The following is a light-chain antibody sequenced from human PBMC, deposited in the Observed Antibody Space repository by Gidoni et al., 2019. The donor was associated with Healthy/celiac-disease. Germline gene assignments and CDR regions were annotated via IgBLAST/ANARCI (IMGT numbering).Light chain of an antibody. Sequence: DIQMTQSPSTLSAPVGDRVTITCRASQSISSWLAWYQQKPGKAPKLLIYKASSLESGVPSRFSGSGSGTEFTLTISSLQPDDFATYYCQQYNSWWTFXQXTKVEIK. J-gene: IGKJ1*01. CDR2: KAS. CDR1: QSISSW. CDR3: QQYNSWWT. V-gene: IGKV1-5*03.